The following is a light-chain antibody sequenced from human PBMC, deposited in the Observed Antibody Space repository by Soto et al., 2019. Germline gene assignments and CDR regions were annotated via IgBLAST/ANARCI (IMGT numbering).Light chain of an antibody. CDR3: AAWDDSLKAWV. CDR1: NSNIGNNA. Sequence: QAVVTQPPSVSEAPRQRVTISCSGSNSNIGNNAVNWYQQFPGKAPKLLIYFDDLLPSGVSDRFSGSKSGTSASLAISGLQSEDEADYYCAAWDDSLKAWVFGGGTKLTVL. V-gene: IGLV1-36*01. CDR2: FDD. J-gene: IGLJ3*02.